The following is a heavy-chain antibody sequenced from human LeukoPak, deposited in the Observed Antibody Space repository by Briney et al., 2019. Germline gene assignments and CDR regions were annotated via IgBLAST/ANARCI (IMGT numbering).Heavy chain of an antibody. V-gene: IGHV3-23*01. Sequence: GGSLRLSCAASGFTLSSYAMSWVRQAPGKGLEWVSLISGNAGSTYYADSVKGRFTISRDITKNTLYLQMDSLRAEDTATYYCAKDQDFDYWGQGTLVTVSS. J-gene: IGHJ4*02. CDR2: ISGNAGST. CDR3: AKDQDFDY. CDR1: GFTLSSYA.